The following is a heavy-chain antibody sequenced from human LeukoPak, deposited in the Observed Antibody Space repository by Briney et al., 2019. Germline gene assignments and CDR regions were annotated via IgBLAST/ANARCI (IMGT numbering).Heavy chain of an antibody. CDR3: AREYGDYSDY. J-gene: IGHJ4*02. V-gene: IGHV4-4*02. CDR1: GDSISGSNW. Sequence: SETLSLTCDVSGDSISGSNWWNWVRQPPGKGLEWIGYIYHSGSTYYNPSLKSRVTISVDRSKNQFSLKLSSVTAADTAVYYCAREYGDYSDYWGQGTLVTVSS. D-gene: IGHD4-17*01. CDR2: IYHSGST.